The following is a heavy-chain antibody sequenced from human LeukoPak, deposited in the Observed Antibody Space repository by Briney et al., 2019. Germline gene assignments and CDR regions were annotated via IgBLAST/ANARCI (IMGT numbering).Heavy chain of an antibody. D-gene: IGHD3-10*01. CDR2: IYYTGST. CDR1: GVSITTYY. J-gene: IGHJ6*03. CDR3: ARERGYYYYYMDV. Sequence: SETLSLTCTVSGVSITTYYWSWIRQPPGKGLEWIGYIYYTGSTNYNPSLKSRVTISADTSKNEFSLRLTSVTAADTAVYYCARERGYYYYYMDVWGKGTTVTVSS. V-gene: IGHV4-59*01.